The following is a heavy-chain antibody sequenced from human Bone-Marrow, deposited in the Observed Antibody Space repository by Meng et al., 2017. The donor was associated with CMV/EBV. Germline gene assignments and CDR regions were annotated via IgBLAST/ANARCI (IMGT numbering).Heavy chain of an antibody. CDR1: VGNFSSYA. CDR3: AREGNWGGWYYYFDY. Sequence: SVKVSCKASVGNFSSYAISWVRQAPGQGLEWMGGIIPIFGTANYAQKFQGRVTITTDESTRTADMELSSPASEDTAVYYCAREGNWGGWYYYFDYWGQGTLVTVSS. V-gene: IGHV1-69*05. CDR2: IIPIFGTA. J-gene: IGHJ4*02. D-gene: IGHD6-19*01.